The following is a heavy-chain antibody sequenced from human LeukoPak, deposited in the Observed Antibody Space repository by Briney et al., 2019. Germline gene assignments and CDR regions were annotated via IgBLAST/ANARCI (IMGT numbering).Heavy chain of an antibody. V-gene: IGHV4-34*01. J-gene: IGHJ2*01. D-gene: IGHD6-13*01. Sequence: PSETLSLTCADHGGSFSGYYWSWIRQPPRKGLEWIGEINHSGSTNYNPSLKSRVTISVDTSKNQFSLKLSSVTAADTAVYYCASGGIAAAGTLYWYFDLWGRGTLVTVSS. CDR3: ASGGIAAAGTLYWYFDL. CDR1: GGSFSGYY. CDR2: INHSGST.